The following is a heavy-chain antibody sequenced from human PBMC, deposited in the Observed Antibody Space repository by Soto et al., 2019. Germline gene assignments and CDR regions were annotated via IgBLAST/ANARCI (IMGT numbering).Heavy chain of an antibody. Sequence: QVQLQESGPGLVKPSETLSLTCTVSGGSISSYYWSWIRQPPGKGLEWIGYIYYSGSTNYNPSLKSRVTISVDTSKSQFSLKLSSVTAADTAVYYCARSAYDSSGYIYYYYGMDVWGQGTTVTVSS. CDR3: ARSAYDSSGYIYYYYGMDV. CDR1: GGSISSYY. V-gene: IGHV4-59*01. D-gene: IGHD3-22*01. J-gene: IGHJ6*02. CDR2: IYYSGST.